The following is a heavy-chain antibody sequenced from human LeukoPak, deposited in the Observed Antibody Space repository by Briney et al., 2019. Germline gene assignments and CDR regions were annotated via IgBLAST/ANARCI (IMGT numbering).Heavy chain of an antibody. J-gene: IGHJ6*03. CDR2: ISSSSSTI. Sequence: GGSLRLSCAASGFTFSSYSMNWVRQAPGKGLEWVSYISSSSSTIYYADSVKGRFTISRDNAKNSLYLQMNSLRAEDTAVYYCARGRMGYCSGGSCYRYMDVWGKGTTVTISS. CDR1: GFTFSSYS. V-gene: IGHV3-48*01. D-gene: IGHD2-15*01. CDR3: ARGRMGYCSGGSCYRYMDV.